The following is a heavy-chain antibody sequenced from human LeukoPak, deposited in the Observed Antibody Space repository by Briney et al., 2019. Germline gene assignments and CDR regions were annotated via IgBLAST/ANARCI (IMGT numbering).Heavy chain of an antibody. CDR2: ISNTGGST. CDR3: AKDQYCSGESCPHQRGFHY. Sequence: GGSLRLSCAASGFTFDNYAMTWVRQAPGRGLEWVSTISNTGGSTYYVDSVKGRFTISRDNSKNTLYLQMNSLRAEDTAVYYCAKDQYCSGESCPHQRGFHYGGQGTLVTVSS. CDR1: GFTFDNYA. J-gene: IGHJ4*02. D-gene: IGHD2-15*01. V-gene: IGHV3-23*01.